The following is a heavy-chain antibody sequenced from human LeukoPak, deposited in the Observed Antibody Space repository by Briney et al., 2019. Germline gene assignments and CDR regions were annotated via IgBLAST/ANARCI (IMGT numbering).Heavy chain of an antibody. CDR3: AKEVRSGWSGGYYFDY. D-gene: IGHD6-19*01. Sequence: GGSLRLSCAASGFTFSSYGMHWVRQAPGKGLEWVAFIRYDGSNKYYADSVKGRFTISRDYSKNTLYLQMNSLRAEDTAVYYCAKEVRSGWSGGYYFDYWGQGTLVTVSS. J-gene: IGHJ4*02. V-gene: IGHV3-30*02. CDR2: IRYDGSNK. CDR1: GFTFSSYG.